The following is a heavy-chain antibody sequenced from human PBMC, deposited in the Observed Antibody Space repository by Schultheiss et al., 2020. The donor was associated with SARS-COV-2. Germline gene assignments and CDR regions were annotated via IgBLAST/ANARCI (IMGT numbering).Heavy chain of an antibody. D-gene: IGHD6-13*01. Sequence: SQTLSLTCTVSGGSISSYYWSWVRQSPGKGLEWIGSIYYSGSTYYNPSLKSRVTISMDTSKNQFSLQLNSVTPEDTAVYYCARDTTNWYPLDYWGQGTLVTVSS. J-gene: IGHJ4*02. V-gene: IGHV4-59*04. CDR3: ARDTTNWYPLDY. CDR2: IYYSGST. CDR1: GGSISSYY.